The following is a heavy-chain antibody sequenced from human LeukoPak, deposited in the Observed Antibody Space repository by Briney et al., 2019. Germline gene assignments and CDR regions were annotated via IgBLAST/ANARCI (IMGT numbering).Heavy chain of an antibody. CDR2: IDYSGST. Sequence: SETLSLTCTVSGGSISSYYWSWIRQPPGKVLEWIGYIDYSGSTNYNPSLKSRVTISVDTSKNQFSLKLSSVTAADTAVYYCARGTVTVGGYYYYYYMDVWGKGTTVTVSS. CDR1: GGSISSYY. J-gene: IGHJ6*03. V-gene: IGHV4-59*01. D-gene: IGHD4-11*01. CDR3: ARGTVTVGGYYYYYYMDV.